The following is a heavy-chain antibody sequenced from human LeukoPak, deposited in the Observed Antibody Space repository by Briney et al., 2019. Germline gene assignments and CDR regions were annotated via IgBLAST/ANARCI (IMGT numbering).Heavy chain of an antibody. V-gene: IGHV4-34*01. CDR1: GGSFSGYY. CDR3: ARGNYGDYFRHAFDI. J-gene: IGHJ3*02. Sequence: SETLSLTCAVYGGSFSGYYWSWIRQPPGKGLEWIGEINHSGSTNYNPSLKSRVTISVDTSKNQFSLKLSSVTAADTAVYYCARGNYGDYFRHAFDIWGQGTMVTVSS. CDR2: INHSGST. D-gene: IGHD4-17*01.